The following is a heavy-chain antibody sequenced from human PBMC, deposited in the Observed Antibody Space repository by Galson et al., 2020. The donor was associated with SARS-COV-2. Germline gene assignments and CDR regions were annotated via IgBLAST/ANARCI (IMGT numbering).Heavy chain of an antibody. V-gene: IGHV5-10-1*01. CDR3: ARHYAYCSSTSCYFYFDY. J-gene: IGHJ4*02. Sequence: GESLKISCKGSGYSFTSYWISWVRQMPGKGLAWMGRIDPSASYTNYSPSFQGHVTISADKSISTAYLQWSSLKASDTAMYYCARHYAYCSSTSCYFYFDYWGQGTLVTVSS. D-gene: IGHD2-2*01. CDR1: GYSFTSYW. CDR2: IDPSASYT.